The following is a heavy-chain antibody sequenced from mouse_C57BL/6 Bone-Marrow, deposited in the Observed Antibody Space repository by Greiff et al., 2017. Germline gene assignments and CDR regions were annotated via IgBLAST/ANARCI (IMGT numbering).Heavy chain of an antibody. CDR2: ISDGGSYT. Sequence: EVQRVESGGGLVKPGGSLKLSCAASGFTFSSYAMSWVRQTPEKRLEWVATISDGGSYTYYPDNVKGRFTISRDNAKNNLYLQMSHLKSEDTAMYYCAGFAYWGQGTLVTVSA. CDR1: GFTFSSYA. CDR3: AGFAY. V-gene: IGHV5-4*01. J-gene: IGHJ3*01.